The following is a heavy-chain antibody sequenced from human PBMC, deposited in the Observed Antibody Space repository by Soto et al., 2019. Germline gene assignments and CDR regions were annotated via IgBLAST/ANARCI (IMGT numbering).Heavy chain of an antibody. Sequence: QLQLQESGPELVKPSETLSLTCTVSGGSITSNSYYWGWIRQPPGKGLEWIGSFYYSESTYFNPSLKSRVTISLDTSKNQFSLKLSAVTAADTAVYYCARRSTVTYDYWGQGILVTVSS. J-gene: IGHJ4*02. V-gene: IGHV4-39*01. D-gene: IGHD4-17*01. CDR2: FYYSEST. CDR1: GGSITSNSYY. CDR3: ARRSTVTYDY.